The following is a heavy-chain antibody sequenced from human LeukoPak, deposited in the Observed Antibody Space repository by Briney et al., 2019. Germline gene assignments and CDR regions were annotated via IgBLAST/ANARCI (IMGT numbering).Heavy chain of an antibody. J-gene: IGHJ6*02. CDR2: IYYSGTT. D-gene: IGHD2-21*02. Sequence: SETLSLTCTVSGASISTYYWSWIRQPPGKGLEWIGYIYYSGTTNYNPSLKSRVTISLDTSKNQFSLQLSSVTAADTAVYYCARDARAYCGGDCYSYYGMDVWGQGTTVTVSS. CDR1: GASISTYY. CDR3: ARDARAYCGGDCYSYYGMDV. V-gene: IGHV4-59*01.